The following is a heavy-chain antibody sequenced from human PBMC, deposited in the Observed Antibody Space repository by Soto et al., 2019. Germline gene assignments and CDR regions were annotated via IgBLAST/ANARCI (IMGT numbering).Heavy chain of an antibody. CDR1: GGTFSSYT. CDR2: IIPILGIA. D-gene: IGHD2-2*01. V-gene: IGHV1-69*04. Sequence: ASVKVSCKASGGTFSSYTISWVRQAPGQGLEWMGRIIPILGIANYAQKFQGRVTITADKSTSTAYMELSSLRSEDTAVYYCARERGDIVVVPAAFNWFDPWGQGTLVTVSS. J-gene: IGHJ5*02. CDR3: ARERGDIVVVPAAFNWFDP.